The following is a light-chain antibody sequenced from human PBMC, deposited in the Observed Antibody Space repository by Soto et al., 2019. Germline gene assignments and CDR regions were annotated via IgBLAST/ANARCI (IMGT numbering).Light chain of an antibody. J-gene: IGKJ1*01. CDR1: QSISVW. CDR3: QQYHSFSCT. V-gene: IGKV1-5*03. CDR2: KAS. Sequence: DIQMTQSPSTLSASVGGRVTITCRASQSISVWLAWYQQKPGKAPKPLIYKASSLESGVPSRFSGSGSGTEFILTISSLQPDDFATYFCQQYHSFSCTFGSGTRVEIK.